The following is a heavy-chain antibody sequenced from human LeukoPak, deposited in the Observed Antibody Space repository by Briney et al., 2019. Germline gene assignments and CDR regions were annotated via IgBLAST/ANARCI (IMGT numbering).Heavy chain of an antibody. D-gene: IGHD3-22*01. CDR2: ISSSGSTI. V-gene: IGHV3-11*01. J-gene: IGHJ3*02. Sequence: GGSLRLSCAASGFTFSDYYMSWIRQAPGKGLEWVSYISSSGSTIYYADSVKGRFTISRDNAKNSLYLQMNSLRAEDTAVYYCARDYYDSSVDAFDIWGQGTMVTVSS. CDR3: ARDYYDSSVDAFDI. CDR1: GFTFSDYY.